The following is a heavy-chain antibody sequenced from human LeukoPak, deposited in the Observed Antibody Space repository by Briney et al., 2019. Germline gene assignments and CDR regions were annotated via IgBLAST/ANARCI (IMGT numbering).Heavy chain of an antibody. Sequence: GGSLRLSCAASGFTFSSYSMNWVRQAPGKGLGWVSYISSSSSTIYYADSVKGRFTISRDNAKNSLYLQMNSLRAEDTAVYYCARGGQFMITPPIDWGQGTLVTVSS. CDR3: ARGGQFMITPPID. CDR2: ISSSSSTI. J-gene: IGHJ4*02. D-gene: IGHD3-16*01. CDR1: GFTFSSYS. V-gene: IGHV3-48*01.